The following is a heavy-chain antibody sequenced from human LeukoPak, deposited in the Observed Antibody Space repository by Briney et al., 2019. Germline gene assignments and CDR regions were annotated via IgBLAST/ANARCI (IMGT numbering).Heavy chain of an antibody. V-gene: IGHV3-30*03. CDR2: VSYDDSSK. Sequence: GRSLRLSCAASGFTFRSYGMHWVRRAPGKGLEWVAVVSYDDSSKYYADSVKGRFTTSRDNSNNVVYLQMNSLRPEDTAVYYCARDRDAGYNSGWNPFDYWGQGMLVTVSS. CDR3: ARDRDAGYNSGWNPFDY. D-gene: IGHD6-19*01. CDR1: GFTFRSYG. J-gene: IGHJ4*02.